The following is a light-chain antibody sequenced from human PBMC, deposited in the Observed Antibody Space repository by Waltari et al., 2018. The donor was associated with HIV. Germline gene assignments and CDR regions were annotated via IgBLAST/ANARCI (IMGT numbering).Light chain of an antibody. CDR1: SSNTGSNY. J-gene: IGLJ1*01. V-gene: IGLV1-47*01. CDR2: RNN. Sequence: CSGGSSNTGSNYVYWYQQIPGTAPKLLIYRNNQRPSRVPDRFSGSKSGTSASLAISGLQSEDEADYYCAAWDDSLNSFVFGTGTRVTVL. CDR3: AAWDDSLNSFV.